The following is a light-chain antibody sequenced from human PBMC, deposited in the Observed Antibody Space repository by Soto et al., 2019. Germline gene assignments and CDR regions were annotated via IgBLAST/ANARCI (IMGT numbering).Light chain of an antibody. J-gene: IGKJ1*01. CDR3: QQYVSSPWT. CDR2: GAF. V-gene: IGKV3-20*01. Sequence: EIVLTQSPGTLSLSPGERATLSCRASQSVTSNYLAWYQQKPGQAPRLLVYGAFSRATGITDRFSGSGSGADFTLNISRLEPEDFAVYYCQQYVSSPWTFGQGTKVEIK. CDR1: QSVTSNY.